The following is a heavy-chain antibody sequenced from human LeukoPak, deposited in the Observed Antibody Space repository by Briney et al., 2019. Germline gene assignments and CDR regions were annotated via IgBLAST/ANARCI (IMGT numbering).Heavy chain of an antibody. Sequence: GESLKISCAASGFTFSSYAMSGVRQAPGEGLEWVSAISGSGSSTYYADSVKGRFTISRDNSKNTLYLQMNSLRAEDTAVYYCAKDPNPYYYYYYMDVWGKGTTVTVSS. V-gene: IGHV3-23*01. J-gene: IGHJ6*03. CDR3: AKDPNPYYYYYYMDV. CDR2: ISGSGSST. D-gene: IGHD1-14*01. CDR1: GFTFSSYA.